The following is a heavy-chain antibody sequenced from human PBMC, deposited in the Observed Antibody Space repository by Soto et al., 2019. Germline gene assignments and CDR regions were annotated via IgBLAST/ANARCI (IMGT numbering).Heavy chain of an antibody. V-gene: IGHV3-73*01. J-gene: IGHJ3*01. D-gene: IGHD6-19*01. CDR3: TRQFPGRAIAVAGKGLADL. CDR1: GFTFSGSA. CDR2: IRSKANSYAT. Sequence: GGSLRLSCAASGFTFSGSAMHWVRQASGKGLEWVGRIRSKANSYATAYAASVKGRFTISRDDSKNTAYLQMNSLKTEDTAVYYRTRQFPGRAIAVAGKGLADLWGQGIMVTFS.